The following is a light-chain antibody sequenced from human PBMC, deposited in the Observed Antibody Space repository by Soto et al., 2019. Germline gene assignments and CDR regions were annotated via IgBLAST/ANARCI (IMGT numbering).Light chain of an antibody. J-gene: IGKJ2*01. CDR1: QSVSSSF. V-gene: IGKV3-20*01. CDR2: GAS. Sequence: EIVLTQSPGTLSLSPGERATLSCRASQSVSSSFLAWYQQKPGQAPRLLMYGASNRATGIPDRFTGSGSGTDYTLTTSRLGPEDFAVYYCQQYGTSPYTFGQGTKVDIK. CDR3: QQYGTSPYT.